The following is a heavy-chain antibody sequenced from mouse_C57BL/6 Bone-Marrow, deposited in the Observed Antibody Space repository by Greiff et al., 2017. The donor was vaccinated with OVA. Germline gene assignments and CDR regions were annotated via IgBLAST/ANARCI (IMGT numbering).Heavy chain of an antibody. CDR1: GYAFSSSW. V-gene: IGHV1-82*01. J-gene: IGHJ2*01. CDR3: ARHEDGYYASYFDY. CDR2: IYPGDGDT. D-gene: IGHD2-3*01. Sequence: QVQLKESGPELVKPGASVKISCKASGYAFSSSWMNWVKQRPGKGLEWIGRIYPGDGDTNYNGKVKGKATLTAEKSSSTAYMQLSSLPSEDSAVYFCARHEDGYYASYFDYWGQGTTLTVSS.